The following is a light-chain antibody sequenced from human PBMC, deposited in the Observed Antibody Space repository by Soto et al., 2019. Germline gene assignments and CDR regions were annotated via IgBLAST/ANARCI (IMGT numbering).Light chain of an antibody. Sequence: EIVMTQSPATLSVSPGERTTLSCRASQSVSTILAWFQQKPGQGPRLLIYGASTRATGIPARFSGSGSETDFTLTISSLRSEDSAVYHCQQYNNWPITFGQGTRLEIK. CDR3: QQYNNWPIT. CDR1: QSVSTI. V-gene: IGKV3-15*01. CDR2: GAS. J-gene: IGKJ5*01.